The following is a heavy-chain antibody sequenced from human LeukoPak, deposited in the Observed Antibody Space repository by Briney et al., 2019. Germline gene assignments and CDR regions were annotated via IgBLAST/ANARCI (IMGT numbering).Heavy chain of an antibody. D-gene: IGHD4-17*01. CDR2: MGAGGTFT. Sequence: PGGSLRLSCTASGFXFSSYAINWVRQAPGKGLEWVSGMGAGGTFTYYADPMRGRFTISRDNSRHTLYLQMNSLRARDTAVYYCAKDLPYATYGYYFDYWGQGTLVTVPS. CDR1: GFXFSSYA. V-gene: IGHV3-23*01. J-gene: IGHJ4*02. CDR3: AKDLPYATYGYYFDY.